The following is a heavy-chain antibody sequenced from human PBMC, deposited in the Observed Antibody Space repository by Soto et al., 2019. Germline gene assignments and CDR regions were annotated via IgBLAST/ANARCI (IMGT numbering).Heavy chain of an antibody. Sequence: PSETLSLTCAVSGGSISSGGYSWSWIRQPPGKGLEWIGYIYHSGSTYYNSSLKSRVTISVDRSKNQFSLKLSSVTAADTAVYYCARQRGGYYDSSSNLYYFDYWGQGTLVTVSS. D-gene: IGHD3-22*01. CDR3: ARQRGGYYDSSSNLYYFDY. J-gene: IGHJ4*02. CDR2: IYHSGST. V-gene: IGHV4-30-2*01. CDR1: GGSISSGGYS.